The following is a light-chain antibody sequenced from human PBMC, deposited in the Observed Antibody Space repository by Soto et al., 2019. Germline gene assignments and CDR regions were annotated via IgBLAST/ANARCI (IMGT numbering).Light chain of an antibody. J-gene: IGKJ2*01. V-gene: IGKV1-39*01. CDR3: QQSHSTPPT. CDR1: QDIDTY. Sequence: DIQMIQSPSSLSASVGDRVTIACQASQDIDTYLNWYQQKAGKAPSLLIYEASHLQSGVPFRFFGSGSGTDFTLTIDNLQHEDSATYYCQQSHSTPPTFGPGTKLEIK. CDR2: EAS.